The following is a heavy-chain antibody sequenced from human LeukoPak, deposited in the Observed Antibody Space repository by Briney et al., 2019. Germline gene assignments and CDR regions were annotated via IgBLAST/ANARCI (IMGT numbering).Heavy chain of an antibody. CDR3: ARGFQIQGFWVQGVMFDY. CDR2: IYYSGST. V-gene: IGHV4-39*01. D-gene: IGHD3-10*01. CDR1: GGSISSSSYY. Sequence: KPSETLSLTCTVSGGSISSSSYYWGWIRQPPGKGLEWIGSIYYSGSTYYNPSLKSRVTISIDTSKNQFSLKLSSVTVADTAVYYCARGFQIQGFWVQGVMFDYWGQGTLVTVSS. J-gene: IGHJ4*02.